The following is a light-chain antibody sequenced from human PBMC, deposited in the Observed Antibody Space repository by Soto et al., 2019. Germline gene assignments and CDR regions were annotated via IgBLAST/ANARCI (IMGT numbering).Light chain of an antibody. CDR1: QSVSSH. J-gene: IGKJ5*01. CDR3: QQRSNWPPIT. Sequence: EIVFTQSPATLSLSPGERATLSCRASQSVSSHLAWYQQKPGQAPRLLIYDASNRANGIPARFSGSGSGTDFTLTISSLEPEDFAAYYCQQRSNWPPITFGQGTRLEIK. V-gene: IGKV3-11*01. CDR2: DAS.